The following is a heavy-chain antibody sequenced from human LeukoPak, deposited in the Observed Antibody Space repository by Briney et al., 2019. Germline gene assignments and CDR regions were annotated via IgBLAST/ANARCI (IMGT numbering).Heavy chain of an antibody. Sequence: ASVKVSCKVSGYTLTGLSMHWVRQAPGKGLEWMGGFDPEDGETIYAQKFQGRVTMTEDTSTDTAYMELSSLRSEDTAVYYCATVGLWFGELSPLSYWGQGTLVTVSS. CDR2: FDPEDGET. V-gene: IGHV1-24*01. CDR3: ATVGLWFGELSPLSY. D-gene: IGHD3-10*01. J-gene: IGHJ4*02. CDR1: GYTLTGLS.